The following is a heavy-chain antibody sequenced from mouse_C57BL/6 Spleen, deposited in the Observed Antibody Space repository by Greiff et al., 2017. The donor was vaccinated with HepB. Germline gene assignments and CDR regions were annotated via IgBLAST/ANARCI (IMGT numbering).Heavy chain of an antibody. CDR2: ISSGGDYI. D-gene: IGHD2-5*01. Sequence: EVKLVESGEGLVKPGGSLKLSCAASGFTFSSYAMSWVRQTPEKRLEWVAYISSGGDYIYYADTVKGRFTISRDNARNTLYLQMSSLKSEDTAMYYCTREGSYYSNRGVFDYWGQGTTLTVSS. V-gene: IGHV5-9-1*02. CDR1: GFTFSSYA. J-gene: IGHJ2*01. CDR3: TREGSYYSNRGVFDY.